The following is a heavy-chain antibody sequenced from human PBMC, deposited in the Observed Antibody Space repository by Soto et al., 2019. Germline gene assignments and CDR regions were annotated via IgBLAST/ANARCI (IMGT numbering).Heavy chain of an antibody. CDR3: ARSRGSSSWYGRIDY. CDR1: GGSISSYY. CDR2: IYYSGST. Sequence: SETLSLTCTVSGGSISSYYWSWIRQPPGKGLEWIGYIYYSGSTNYNPSLKSRVTISVDTSKNQFSLKLSSVTAADTAVYYRARSRGSSSWYGRIDYWGQGTLVTVSS. D-gene: IGHD6-13*01. J-gene: IGHJ4*02. V-gene: IGHV4-59*01.